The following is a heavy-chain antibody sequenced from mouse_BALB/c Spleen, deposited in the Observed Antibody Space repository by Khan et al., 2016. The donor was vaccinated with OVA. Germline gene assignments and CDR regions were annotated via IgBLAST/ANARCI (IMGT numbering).Heavy chain of an antibody. V-gene: IGHV5-9*02. CDR3: ARPSCYDNAWFTY. Sequence: EVELVESGGGLVKPGGSLKLSCAPSGFAFSSYDMSWVRQTPGKRLEWVATISGTGIYTYYPDSVKGRFTISRDNARNTLYLQMSSLRSEDTAVYYCARPSCYDNAWFTYWGQGTLVTVSA. D-gene: IGHD2-10*01. CDR2: ISGTGIYT. J-gene: IGHJ3*01. CDR1: GFAFSSYD.